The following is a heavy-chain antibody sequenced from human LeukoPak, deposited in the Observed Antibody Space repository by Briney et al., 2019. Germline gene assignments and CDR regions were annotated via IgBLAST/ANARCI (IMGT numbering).Heavy chain of an antibody. V-gene: IGHV3-30*04. D-gene: IGHD3-22*01. Sequence: PGRSLRLPCAASGFTFSSYAMHWVRQAPGKGLEWVAVISYDGSNKYYADSVKGRFTIYRDNSKNTLYLQMNSLRAEDTAVYYCARDSSPTYYYDSSGYYWSAWGQGTLVTVSS. CDR2: ISYDGSNK. CDR3: ARDSSPTYYYDSSGYYWSA. J-gene: IGHJ5*02. CDR1: GFTFSSYA.